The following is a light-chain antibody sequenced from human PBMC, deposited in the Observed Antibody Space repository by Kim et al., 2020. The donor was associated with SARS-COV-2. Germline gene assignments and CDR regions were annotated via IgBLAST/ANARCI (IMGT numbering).Light chain of an antibody. CDR3: QQFNSPYT. CDR2: AAS. V-gene: IGKV1-9*01. CDR1: QDIKNY. Sequence: SASVGSRVTITCRASQDIKNYLAWYQQKPGRAPKLLIYAASTLQSGVPSRFSGSGSGTDFTLTISALQPEDFGDYHCQQFNSPYTFGQGTKVDIK. J-gene: IGKJ2*01.